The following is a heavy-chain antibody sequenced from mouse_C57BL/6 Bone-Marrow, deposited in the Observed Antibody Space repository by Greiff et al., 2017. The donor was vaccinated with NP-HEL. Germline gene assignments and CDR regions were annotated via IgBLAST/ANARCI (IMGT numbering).Heavy chain of an antibody. CDR3: ARRTGYDAYYYAMDY. D-gene: IGHD2-2*01. J-gene: IGHJ4*01. CDR1: GFSLTSYA. V-gene: IGHV2-9-1*01. CDR2: IWTGGGT. Sequence: VKLVESGPGLVAPSQSLSITCTVSGFSLTSYAISWVRQPPGKGLEWLGVIWTGGGTNYNSALKSRLSISKDNSKSQVFLKMNSLQTDDTARYYCARRTGYDAYYYAMDYWGQGTSVTVSS.